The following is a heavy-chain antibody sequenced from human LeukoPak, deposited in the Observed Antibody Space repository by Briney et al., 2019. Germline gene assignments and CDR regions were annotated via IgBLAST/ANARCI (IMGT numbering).Heavy chain of an antibody. J-gene: IGHJ5*02. Sequence: GGSLRLSCAASGFTFSGSAMHWVRQASGKGLEWVGRIRSKTHTYATAYAASVKGRFTISRDDSKNTAYLQMSSLKASDTAMYYCARREGGGFYYDAWGQGTLVTVSS. V-gene: IGHV3-73*01. D-gene: IGHD3-10*01. CDR2: IRSKTHTYAT. CDR3: ARREGGGFYYDA. CDR1: GFTFSGSA.